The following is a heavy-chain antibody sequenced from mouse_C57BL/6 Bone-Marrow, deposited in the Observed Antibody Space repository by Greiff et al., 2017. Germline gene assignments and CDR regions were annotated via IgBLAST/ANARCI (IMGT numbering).Heavy chain of an antibody. V-gene: IGHV6-3*01. J-gene: IGHJ2*01. D-gene: IGHD2-3*01. CDR1: GFTFSNYW. Sequence: EVKLVDSGGGLVQPGGSLKLSCVASGFTFSNYWMNWVRQSPEKGLEWVAQIRLTSDNFATHYAESVQGRFTIARDDYNSSVYMQMNNLRAEDTGIYDCTEDCYYGNYFDYWGQGTTLTVSS. CDR3: TEDCYYGNYFDY. CDR2: IRLTSDNFAT.